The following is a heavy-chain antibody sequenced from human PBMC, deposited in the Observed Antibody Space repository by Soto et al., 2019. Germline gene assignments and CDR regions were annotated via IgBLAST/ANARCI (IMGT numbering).Heavy chain of an antibody. D-gene: IGHD3-9*01. CDR3: ARLLTEGATFREDAFDL. Sequence: QIQLMQSGGDVKTPGASLKVSCTTYRYTFTSHGIAWVRQAPGQGLEWMGWISTFNGKTDYAQKFQGRVTMTADTITSTVNMELRSLRSYDTGVYYCARLLTEGATFREDAFDLWGPGTKVTVSS. J-gene: IGHJ3*01. V-gene: IGHV1-18*01. CDR1: RYTFTSHG. CDR2: ISTFNGKT.